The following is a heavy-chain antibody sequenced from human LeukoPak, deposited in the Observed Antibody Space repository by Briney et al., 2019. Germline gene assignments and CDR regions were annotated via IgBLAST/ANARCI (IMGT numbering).Heavy chain of an antibody. CDR1: GGSISSSSYY. J-gene: IGHJ5*02. CDR2: MYYSGST. D-gene: IGHD2-21*01. CDR3: AVVVNAFWRQA. Sequence: PSETLSLTCTVSGGSISSSSYYWGWIRQPPGKGLEWIGSMYYSGSTYYNPSLKSRVTMSVDTSKNQFSLRLKSVTAADTAVYYCAVVVNAFWRQAWGQGTLVTVSS. V-gene: IGHV4-39*07.